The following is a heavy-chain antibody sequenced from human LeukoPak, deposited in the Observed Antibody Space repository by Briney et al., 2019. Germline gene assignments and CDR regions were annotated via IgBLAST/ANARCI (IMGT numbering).Heavy chain of an antibody. Sequence: GGSLRLSCAASGFTFSDYYMSWIRRAPGKGLEWVSYISSSGSTIYYADSVKGRFTISRDNAKNSLYLQMNSLRAEDTAVYYCARRRDSGSLQHFDYWGQGTLVTVSS. CDR3: ARRRDSGSLQHFDY. J-gene: IGHJ4*02. CDR2: ISSSGSTI. CDR1: GFTFSDYY. V-gene: IGHV3-11*04. D-gene: IGHD1-26*01.